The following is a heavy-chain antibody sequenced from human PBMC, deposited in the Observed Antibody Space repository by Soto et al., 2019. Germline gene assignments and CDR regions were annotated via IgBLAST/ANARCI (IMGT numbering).Heavy chain of an antibody. D-gene: IGHD3-9*01. CDR1: GYTFTSYY. CDR3: ARGGQLRYLDWLLDY. CDR2: INPSGGGT. Sequence: QVQLVQSGAEVKKPGASVKVSCKASGYTFTSYYMHCVRQAPGQRLEWMGIINPSGGGTSYAQKFQGRVTTTRDTSTSTVYMELSSLRSEDTAVYYCARGGQLRYLDWLLDYWGQGTLVTVSS. J-gene: IGHJ4*02. V-gene: IGHV1-46*03.